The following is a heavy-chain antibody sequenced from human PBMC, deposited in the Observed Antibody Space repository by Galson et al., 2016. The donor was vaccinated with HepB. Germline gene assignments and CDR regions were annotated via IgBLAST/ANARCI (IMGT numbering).Heavy chain of an antibody. CDR1: GGSISSYY. D-gene: IGHD6-19*01. Sequence: LPLTCTVSGGSISSYYWNWIRQPPGKGLEWIGYTYYSGSPNYNPSHKSRVTISVDTSKNQFSLKLSSVTAADTAVYDCARAPHSSGVYNWFDPWGQGTLVTVSS. J-gene: IGHJ5*02. CDR3: ARAPHSSGVYNWFDP. CDR2: TYYSGSP. V-gene: IGHV4-59*01.